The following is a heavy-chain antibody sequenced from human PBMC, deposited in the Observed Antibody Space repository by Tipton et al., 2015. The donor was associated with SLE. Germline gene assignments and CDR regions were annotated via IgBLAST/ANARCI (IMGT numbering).Heavy chain of an antibody. CDR3: ARGSVVADDF. J-gene: IGHJ4*02. V-gene: IGHV4-59*01. D-gene: IGHD2-15*01. Sequence: TLSLTCTVSGGSISPYFWSWIRQSPGKGLQFIGYIYTSGSTNYNPSLKSRVTISVDTSKNQLSLKLTSVTAADTAVYYCARGSVVADDFWGQGTLVTVSS. CDR1: GGSISPYF. CDR2: IYTSGST.